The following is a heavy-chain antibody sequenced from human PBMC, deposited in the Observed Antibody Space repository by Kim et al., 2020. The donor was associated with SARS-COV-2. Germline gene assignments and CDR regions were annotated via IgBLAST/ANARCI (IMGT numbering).Heavy chain of an antibody. CDR1: GYTFTSYA. D-gene: IGHD3-10*01. V-gene: IGHV1-3*01. Sequence: ASVKVSCRASGYTFTSYAMHWVRQAPGQRLEWMGWINAGSGNTKYSQKFQGRVTITRDTSASTAYMELSSLRSEDTAVYYCARGGDEYYYYYYVMDVWGEGTTVTVSS. CDR3: ARGGDEYYYYYYVMDV. J-gene: IGHJ6*04. CDR2: INAGSGNT.